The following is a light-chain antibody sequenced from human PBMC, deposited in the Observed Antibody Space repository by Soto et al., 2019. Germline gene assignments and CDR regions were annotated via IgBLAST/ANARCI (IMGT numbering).Light chain of an antibody. Sequence: EIVLTQSPSTLSLSPGERATLSCRASQSVSSYLAWYQQKPGQAPRLLIYDASNRATGIPARFSGSGSGTDFTLTISSLEPEDFAFSYSQQRSNWPPWTFGQGTKVEIK. CDR2: DAS. CDR1: QSVSSY. J-gene: IGKJ1*01. CDR3: QQRSNWPPWT. V-gene: IGKV3-11*01.